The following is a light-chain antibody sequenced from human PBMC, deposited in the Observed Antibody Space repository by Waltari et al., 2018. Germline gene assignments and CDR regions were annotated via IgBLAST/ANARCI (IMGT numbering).Light chain of an antibody. J-gene: IGLJ3*02. V-gene: IGLV2-14*03. CDR1: SRDVGGYNY. CDR3: TSYTSSDSWV. Sequence: QSALTQPASMSGSPGQSITISCTGTSRDVGGYNYVSWYKQHPNRAPQLMIYGVNKRPSGVSVRFSGSKSDNTASLTISGLQADDEADYYCTSYTSSDSWVFGGGTKLTVL. CDR2: GVN.